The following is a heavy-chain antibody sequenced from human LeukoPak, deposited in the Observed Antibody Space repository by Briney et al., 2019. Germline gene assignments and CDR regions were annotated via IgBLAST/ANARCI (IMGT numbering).Heavy chain of an antibody. D-gene: IGHD3-22*01. CDR2: IYYSGST. CDR3: ARGLGPRHSSGYYYYYYYMDV. Sequence: SETLSLTCTVSGGSISSSSYYWGWIRQPPGKGLEWIGSIYYSGSTYYNPSLKSRVTISVDTSKNQFSLKLSSVTAADTAVYYCARGLGPRHSSGYYYYYYYMDVWGKGTTVTVSS. V-gene: IGHV4-39*01. J-gene: IGHJ6*03. CDR1: GGSISSSSYY.